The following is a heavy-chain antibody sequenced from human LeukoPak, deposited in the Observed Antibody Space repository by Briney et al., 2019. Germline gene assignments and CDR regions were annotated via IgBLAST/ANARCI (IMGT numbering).Heavy chain of an antibody. V-gene: IGHV4-38-2*02. D-gene: IGHD3-22*01. J-gene: IGHJ4*02. CDR3: ARGSYYDSSGYYSIGVVDY. CDR2: IYHSGST. Sequence: SETLSLTCTVSGYSISSGYYWGWIRQPPGKGLEWIGSIYHSGSTYYNPSLKSRVTISVDTSKHQFSLKLSSVTAADTAVYYCARGSYYDSSGYYSIGVVDYWGQGTLVTVSS. CDR1: GYSISSGYY.